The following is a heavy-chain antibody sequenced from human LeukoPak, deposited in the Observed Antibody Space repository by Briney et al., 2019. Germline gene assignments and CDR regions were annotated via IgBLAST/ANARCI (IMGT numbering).Heavy chain of an antibody. CDR3: AREMAVAGPYTFDI. J-gene: IGHJ3*02. CDR2: IYFSGST. V-gene: IGHV4-4*07. Sequence: SETLSLTSTVSGTSINNYYWSWFRQPAGKGLEWIGRIYFSGSTNYNPSLKSRIIMSLDTSKNQFSLNLRFVTAADTAVYFCAREMAVAGPYTFDIGGQGTEVTVSS. D-gene: IGHD2-2*02. CDR1: GTSINNYY.